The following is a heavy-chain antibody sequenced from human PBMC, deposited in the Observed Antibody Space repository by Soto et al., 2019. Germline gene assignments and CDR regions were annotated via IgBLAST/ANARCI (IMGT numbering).Heavy chain of an antibody. CDR2: IYYSGTT. V-gene: IGHV4-39*02. CDR3: ARDQVDIVAYTPYYYYDMDV. D-gene: IGHD5-12*01. Sequence: QLQLQESGPGLVKPSETLSLTCTVSGGSISSDNTYWAWIRQPPEKGLEWIGTIYYSGTTYYNPSLKSRVTMSVDTSKNQFSLKLRSVTAADTAVYYCARDQVDIVAYTPYYYYDMDVWGQGTTVTVSS. J-gene: IGHJ6*02. CDR1: GGSISSDNTY.